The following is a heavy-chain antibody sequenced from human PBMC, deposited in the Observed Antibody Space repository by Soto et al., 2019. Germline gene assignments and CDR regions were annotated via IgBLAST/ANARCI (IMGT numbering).Heavy chain of an antibody. Sequence: QIALKESGPTLVKPTQTLTLTCTFSGFSLTTSGEGVGWVRQPPGKGLEWVALVYGDDDKRYLTSLKSRLTITKDTSKTQVVLTMTNMDPVDTGTYFCVHHIGGDYVYGFDFWGQGTKVTVSS. V-gene: IGHV2-5*02. CDR1: GFSLTTSGEG. D-gene: IGHD3-16*01. CDR3: VHHIGGDYVYGFDF. CDR2: VYGDDDK. J-gene: IGHJ3*01.